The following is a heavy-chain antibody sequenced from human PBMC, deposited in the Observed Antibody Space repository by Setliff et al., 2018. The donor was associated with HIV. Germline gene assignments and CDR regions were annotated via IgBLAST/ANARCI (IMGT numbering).Heavy chain of an antibody. D-gene: IGHD5-18*01. CDR1: GDSISGYY. V-gene: IGHV4-4*07. CDR2: MHTSGNT. J-gene: IGHJ4*02. Sequence: SETLSLTCTSSGDSISGYYWSWIRQPAGKGLEWIGRMHTSGNTNYNPSLKSRVTMSVDTSKNQFSLRLSSVTAADAAVYYCARDQKGYSYGYFDSWGQGTLVTVSS. CDR3: ARDQKGYSYGYFDS.